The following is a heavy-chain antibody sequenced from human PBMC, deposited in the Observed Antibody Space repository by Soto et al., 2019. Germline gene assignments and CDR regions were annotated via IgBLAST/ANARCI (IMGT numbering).Heavy chain of an antibody. CDR1: GGSISSYY. J-gene: IGHJ6*02. CDR3: AREDDGGDRDYYGLDV. D-gene: IGHD2-21*02. CDR2: IYYSGSV. V-gene: IGHV4-59*12. Sequence: SETLSLTCTVSGGSISSYYCSWIRQPPGKGLEWIGYIYYSGSVHYNPSLQSRVTMSVDTSKNLFSLNLSSVTAADTAVYFCAREDDGGDRDYYGLDVWGQGTTVTVSS.